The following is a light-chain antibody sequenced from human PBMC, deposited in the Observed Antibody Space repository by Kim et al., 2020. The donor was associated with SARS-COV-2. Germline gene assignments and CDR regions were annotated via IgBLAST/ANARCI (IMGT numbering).Light chain of an antibody. V-gene: IGLV3-1*01. Sequence: VSPGQTASITCSGDKLGDKYACWYQQKPGQAPVLVIYQDSKRPSGIPERFSGSNSGNTATLTISGTQAMDEADYYCQAWDSSTAWVFGGGTQLTVL. CDR2: QDS. CDR3: QAWDSSTAWV. J-gene: IGLJ3*02. CDR1: KLGDKY.